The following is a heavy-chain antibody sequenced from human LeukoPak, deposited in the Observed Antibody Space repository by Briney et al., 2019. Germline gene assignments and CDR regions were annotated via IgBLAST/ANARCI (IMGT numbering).Heavy chain of an antibody. CDR1: GFTFSYAW. CDR3: TAPRGPRNGYYLSDY. Sequence: GGSLILSCEASGFTFSYAWMIWVRQAPGKGLEWIGHIKSKTDGGTADYAAPVKGRFTISRDDSTNTLYLEMNSLETEDTAVYYCTAPRGPRNGYYLSDYWGQGTVVTVSS. J-gene: IGHJ4*02. CDR2: IKSKTDGGTA. D-gene: IGHD3-22*01. V-gene: IGHV3-15*01.